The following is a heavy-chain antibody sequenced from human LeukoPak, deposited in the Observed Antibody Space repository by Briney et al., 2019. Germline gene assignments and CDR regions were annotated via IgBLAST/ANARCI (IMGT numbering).Heavy chain of an antibody. Sequence: PGGSLRLSCAASGFTFSSYSMNWVGQAPGKWLEWVSSISSSSSYIYYADSVKGRFTISRDNAKNSLYLQMNSLRAEDTAVYYCARVWSGCSSTSCYSGYWGQGTLVTVSS. D-gene: IGHD2-2*01. CDR3: ARVWSGCSSTSCYSGY. CDR2: ISSSSSYI. CDR1: GFTFSSYS. V-gene: IGHV3-21*01. J-gene: IGHJ4*02.